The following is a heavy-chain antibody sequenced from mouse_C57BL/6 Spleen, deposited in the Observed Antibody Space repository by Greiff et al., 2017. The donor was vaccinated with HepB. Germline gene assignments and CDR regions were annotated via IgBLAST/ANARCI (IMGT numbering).Heavy chain of an antibody. D-gene: IGHD1-1*01. CDR1: GFTFSSYG. Sequence: EVQGVESGGDLVKPGGSLKLSCAASGFTFSSYGMSWVRQTPDKRLEWVATISSGGSYTYYPDSVKGRFTISRDNAKNTLYLQMSSLKSEDTAMYYCARLPYYYGSSFDWYFDVWGTGTTVTVSS. CDR3: ARLPYYYGSSFDWYFDV. CDR2: ISSGGSYT. J-gene: IGHJ1*03. V-gene: IGHV5-6*01.